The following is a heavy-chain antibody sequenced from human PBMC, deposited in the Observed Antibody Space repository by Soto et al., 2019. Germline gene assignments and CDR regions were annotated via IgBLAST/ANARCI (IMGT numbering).Heavy chain of an antibody. CDR1: GGSISSYY. CDR2: IYYSGST. Sequence: SETLSLTCTVSGGSISSYYWSWIRQPPGKGLEWIGYIYYSGSTNYNPSLKSRVTISVDTSKNQFSLKLSSVTAADTAVYYCARSSGKTTVTTFDYWGQGTLVTVSS. V-gene: IGHV4-59*01. CDR3: ARSSGKTTVTTFDY. J-gene: IGHJ4*02. D-gene: IGHD4-17*01.